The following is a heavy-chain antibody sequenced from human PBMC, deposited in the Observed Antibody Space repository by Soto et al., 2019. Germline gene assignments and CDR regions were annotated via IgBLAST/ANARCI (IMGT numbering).Heavy chain of an antibody. Sequence: QVQLVESGGGVVQPGRSLRLSCAASGFTFSSYGMHWVRQAPGKGLEWVAVISYDGSNKYYADSVKGRFTISRDNSKNPLYLQMSSLRAEDTAVYYCAKDRRKVVVAAPFDYWGQGTLVTVSS. J-gene: IGHJ4*02. V-gene: IGHV3-30*18. CDR2: ISYDGSNK. CDR1: GFTFSSYG. D-gene: IGHD2-15*01. CDR3: AKDRRKVVVAAPFDY.